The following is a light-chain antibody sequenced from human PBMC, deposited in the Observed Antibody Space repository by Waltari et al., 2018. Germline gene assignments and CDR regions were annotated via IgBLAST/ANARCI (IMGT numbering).Light chain of an antibody. Sequence: DTVLTQSPGTLSLSPGERATLSCRASQSASSSNLAWYQQKPGQAPRLLIYGASNRATGIPDRFSGSGSGTEFTLTIDRLEPEDFAVYYCQHYGSSRWTFGQGTKVEIK. CDR3: QHYGSSRWT. J-gene: IGKJ1*01. CDR2: GAS. CDR1: QSASSSN. V-gene: IGKV3-20*01.